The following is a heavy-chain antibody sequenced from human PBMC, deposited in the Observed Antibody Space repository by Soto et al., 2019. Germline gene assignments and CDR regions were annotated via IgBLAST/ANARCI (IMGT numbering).Heavy chain of an antibody. CDR2: INPSGGST. V-gene: IGHV1-46*01. Sequence: ASVKVSCKASGYTFTSYYMHWVRQAPGQGLEWMGIINPSGGSTSYAQKFQGRVTMTRDTSTSTVYMGLSSLRSEDTAVYYCARGGITIFGVVTPAGAFDIWGQGTMVTVSS. CDR3: ARGGITIFGVVTPAGAFDI. D-gene: IGHD3-3*01. J-gene: IGHJ3*02. CDR1: GYTFTSYY.